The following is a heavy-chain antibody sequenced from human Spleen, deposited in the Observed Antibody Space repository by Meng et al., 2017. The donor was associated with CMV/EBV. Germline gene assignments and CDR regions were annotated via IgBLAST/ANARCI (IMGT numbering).Heavy chain of an antibody. D-gene: IGHD6-13*01. V-gene: IGHV4-4*07. CDR2: IYTSGST. CDR3: ARSLGIAARRDWFDP. J-gene: IGHJ5*02. CDR1: GGSISSYY. Sequence: QVQLQGSGPGLVKPSETLSLTCAVSGGSISSYYWSWIRQPAGKGLEWIGRIYTSGSTNYNPSLKSRVTMSVDTSKNQFSLKLSSVTAADTAVYYCARSLGIAARRDWFDPWGQGTLVTVSS.